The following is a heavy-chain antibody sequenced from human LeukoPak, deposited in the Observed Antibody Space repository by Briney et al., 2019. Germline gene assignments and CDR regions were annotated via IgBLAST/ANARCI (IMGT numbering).Heavy chain of an antibody. CDR1: GFTFSSYE. V-gene: IGHV3-48*03. CDR2: ISSSGSTI. CDR3: AREYGSGPHSKYYFDY. D-gene: IGHD3-10*01. J-gene: IGHJ4*02. Sequence: GGSLRLSCAASGFTFSSYEMNWVRQAPGKGLEWVSYISSSGSTIYYADSVKGRFTISRDNAKNSLYLQMNSLRAEDTAVYYCAREYGSGPHSKYYFDYWGQGTLVTVSS.